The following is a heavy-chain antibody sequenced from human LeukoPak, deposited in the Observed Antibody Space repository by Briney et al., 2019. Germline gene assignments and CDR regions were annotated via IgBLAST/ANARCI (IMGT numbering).Heavy chain of an antibody. CDR2: IHYSGTT. CDR3: AKHYMGSSYNHGLDC. D-gene: IGHD3-10*01. V-gene: IGHV4-39*01. CDR1: GGSISTVNYF. Sequence: SETLSLTCTVSGGSISTVNYFWGWIRQPPGKGPEWIGSIHYSGTTYYNPSLKSRVTISVDTSKDQFSLKLSSVTAADTALYYCAKHYMGSSYNHGLDCWGQGTLVTVSS. J-gene: IGHJ4*02.